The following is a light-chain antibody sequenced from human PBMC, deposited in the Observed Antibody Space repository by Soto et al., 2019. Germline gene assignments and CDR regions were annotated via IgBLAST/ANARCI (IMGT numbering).Light chain of an antibody. CDR1: QSVLYSSNNQNY. CDR2: WAS. V-gene: IGKV4-1*01. CDR3: QQYYNTPLT. J-gene: IGKJ4*01. Sequence: DIVMTQSPDSLAVSLGERATINCKASQSVLYSSNNQNYLAWYQQKPGRPPRLLIYWASTRESGVPDRFSGSGSGTDFTLTISSLQAGDVAVYYCQQYYNTPLTFGGGTKVDIK.